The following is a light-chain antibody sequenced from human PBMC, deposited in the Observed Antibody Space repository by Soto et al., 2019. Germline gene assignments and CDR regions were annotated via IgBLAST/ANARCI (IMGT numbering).Light chain of an antibody. CDR3: SSHARSSAVV. Sequence: QSVLTQPASVSGSPGQSITISCTGTSSDIGSYNLVSWYQQYPGKVPKLMIYDVTNRPSGVSNRFSGSKSGNTASLTISGLQAEDEADYYCSSHARSSAVVFGGGTKLTVL. CDR1: SSDIGSYNL. J-gene: IGLJ3*02. CDR2: DVT. V-gene: IGLV2-14*03.